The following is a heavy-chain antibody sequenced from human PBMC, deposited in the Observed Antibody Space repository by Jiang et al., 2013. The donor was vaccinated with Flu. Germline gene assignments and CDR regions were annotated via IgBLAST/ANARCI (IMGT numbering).Heavy chain of an antibody. Sequence: SGAEVKKPGASVKVSCKASGYTFSSYGINWVRQAPRQGLEWMGWISTYNGNTRSEQNLQGRLTMTTDTSTSTASMELKSLRSDDTGIYYCARDGLVGSADYWGQGSLVTVSS. J-gene: IGHJ4*02. CDR1: GYTFSSYG. D-gene: IGHD1-26*01. V-gene: IGHV1-18*01. CDR2: ISTYNGNT. CDR3: ARDGLVGSADY.